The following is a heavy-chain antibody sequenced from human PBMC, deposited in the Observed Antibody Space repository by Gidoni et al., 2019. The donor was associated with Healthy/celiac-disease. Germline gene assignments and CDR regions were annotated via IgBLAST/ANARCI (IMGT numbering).Heavy chain of an antibody. CDR3: TRSPGVYGDFHQRYYYMDV. CDR2: IRSKANSYAT. D-gene: IGHD4-17*01. V-gene: IGHV3-73*02. J-gene: IGHJ6*03. CDR1: GFTVSGSA. Sequence: EVQLVESGGGVVQPGGSLKLSCAASGFTVSGSAMHWVRQASGKGLECVCRIRSKANSYATAYAASVKGRFTISRDDSKNTAYLQMNSLKTEDTAVYYCTRSPGVYGDFHQRYYYMDVWGKGTTVTVSS.